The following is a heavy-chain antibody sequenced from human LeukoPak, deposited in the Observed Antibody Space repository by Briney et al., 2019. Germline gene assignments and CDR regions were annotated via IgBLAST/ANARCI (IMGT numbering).Heavy chain of an antibody. CDR1: GYTFTSYV. V-gene: IGHV1-18*04. CDR2: ISAYNGNT. CDR3: ARVPTTVTPGGTDYYGMDV. D-gene: IGHD4-17*01. J-gene: IGHJ6*04. Sequence: ASVKVSCKASGYTFTSYVISWVRPAPGQGLEWMGWISAYNGNTKYAQKLQGRVTMTTDTSTSTAYMELRSLRSDDTAVYYCARVPTTVTPGGTDYYGMDVWGKGTTVTVSS.